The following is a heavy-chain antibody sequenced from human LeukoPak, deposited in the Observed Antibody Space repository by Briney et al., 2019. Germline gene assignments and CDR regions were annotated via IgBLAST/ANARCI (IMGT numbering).Heavy chain of an antibody. CDR2: IYSGGST. Sequence: PGGSLRLSCAASGFTVSSNYMSWVRQAPGKGLEWVSVIYSGGSTYYADSVKGRFTISRDNSKNTLYLQMNSLRAEDTAVYYCARGQLWHGYGSYYFDYWGQGTLVTVSS. J-gene: IGHJ4*02. CDR3: ARGQLWHGYGSYYFDY. V-gene: IGHV3-53*01. CDR1: GFTVSSNY. D-gene: IGHD5-18*01.